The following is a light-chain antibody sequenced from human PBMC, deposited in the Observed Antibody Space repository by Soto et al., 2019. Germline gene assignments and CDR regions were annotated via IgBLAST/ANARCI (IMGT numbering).Light chain of an antibody. J-gene: IGLJ1*01. V-gene: IGLV2-14*01. CDR2: EVS. CDR3: SSYTTRSTPRV. Sequence: QSALTQPASVSGSPGQSITISCTGTSSDVGGYNYVSWYQQHPGKAPKLMIYEVSNRPSGVSNRFSGSKSGNTASLTISGLQTEDEADYYCSSYTTRSTPRVFGTGTKLTVL. CDR1: SSDVGGYNY.